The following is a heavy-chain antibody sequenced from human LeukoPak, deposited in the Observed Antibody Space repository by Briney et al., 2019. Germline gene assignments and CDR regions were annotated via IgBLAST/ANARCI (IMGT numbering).Heavy chain of an antibody. J-gene: IGHJ3*02. CDR2: INHSGST. CDR3: ARVFRHIVVVTAIRRGNAFDI. CDR1: GGSFSGYY. Sequence: PSETLSLTCAVYGGSFSGYYWSWIRQPPGKGLEWIGEINHSGSTNHNPSLKSRVTISVDTSKNQFSLKLSSVTAADTAVYYCARVFRHIVVVTAIRRGNAFDIWGQGTMVTVSS. V-gene: IGHV4-34*01. D-gene: IGHD2-21*02.